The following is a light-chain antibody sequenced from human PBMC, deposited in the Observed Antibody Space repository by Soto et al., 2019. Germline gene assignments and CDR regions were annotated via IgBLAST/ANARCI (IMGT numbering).Light chain of an antibody. CDR1: QSVSSD. Sequence: EIVMTQSPATLSVSPGERATLSCRASQSVSSDLAWYQQKPGQAPRLLIYGASTRATGIPVRFSGSGSGTEFTLTISSLQSEDFAVYFCQQYNNRPLTFGGGTKVDIK. J-gene: IGKJ4*01. CDR3: QQYNNRPLT. CDR2: GAS. V-gene: IGKV3-15*01.